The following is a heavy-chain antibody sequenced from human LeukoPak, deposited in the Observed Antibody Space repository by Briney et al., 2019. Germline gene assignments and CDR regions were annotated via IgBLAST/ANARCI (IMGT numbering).Heavy chain of an antibody. D-gene: IGHD1-26*01. CDR1: GGSISSYY. V-gene: IGHV4-59*01. J-gene: IGHJ4*02. CDR3: ARFTVGARLDY. Sequence: PSETLSLTCTVSGGSISSYYWSWIRQPPGKGLEWIGYIYYSGSTNYNPSLKSRVTISVDTSKNQFSLKLSSVTAADTAVYYCARFTVGARLDYWGQGTLVTVSS. CDR2: IYYSGST.